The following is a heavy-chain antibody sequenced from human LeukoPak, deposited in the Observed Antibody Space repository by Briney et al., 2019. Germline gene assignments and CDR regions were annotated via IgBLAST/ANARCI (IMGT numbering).Heavy chain of an antibody. V-gene: IGHV1-2*02. J-gene: IGHJ1*01. CDR3: TRGGPVAGTHKYFQH. CDR1: GYIFTGYY. Sequence: GASVKVSCKASGYIFTGYYIHWVRQAPGQGLEWMGWISPNSGGTNYAQKFQGRVTMTRDTSISTAYMELSSLRSEDTAMYYCTRGGPVAGTHKYFQHWGQGTLVTVSS. CDR2: ISPNSGGT. D-gene: IGHD6-19*01.